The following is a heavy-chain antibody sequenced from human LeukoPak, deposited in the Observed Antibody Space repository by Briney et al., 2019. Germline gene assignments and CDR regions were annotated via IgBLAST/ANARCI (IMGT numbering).Heavy chain of an antibody. V-gene: IGHV4-59*02. CDR1: GASVSSDY. Sequence: SETLSLACSVSGASVSSDYWNWIRQSLGRGLEWIGYTHYRGDINYNPSLKSRLTMSVDASSNQVSLKLSSVTAADAAVYYCGRNLGSGSDHWGQGTLVTVSS. CDR2: THYRGDI. CDR3: GRNLGSGSDH. D-gene: IGHD3-10*01. J-gene: IGHJ4*02.